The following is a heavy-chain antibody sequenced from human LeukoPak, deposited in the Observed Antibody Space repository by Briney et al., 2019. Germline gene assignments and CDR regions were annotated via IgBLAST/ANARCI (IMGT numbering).Heavy chain of an antibody. Sequence: PGGSLRLSCAASGFTFSNAWMSWVRQAPGKGLEWVGRIKSKTDGETTDYAAPVKGRFTISRDDSKNTLYLQINSLKTEDTAVYYCTYGDHVDYWGQGPLVTVSS. V-gene: IGHV3-15*01. CDR3: TYGDHVDY. D-gene: IGHD4-17*01. CDR2: IKSKTDGETT. J-gene: IGHJ4*02. CDR1: GFTFSNAW.